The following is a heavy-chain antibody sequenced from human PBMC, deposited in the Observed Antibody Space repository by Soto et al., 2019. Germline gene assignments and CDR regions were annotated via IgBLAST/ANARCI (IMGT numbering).Heavy chain of an antibody. CDR3: ARDDYPYYDDSSGYHFDY. CDR2: ISYDGSNK. Sequence: GGSLILSCAASGFTFSSYGMHWVRQAPGKGLEWVAVISYDGSNKYYADSVKGRFTISRDNSKNTLYLQMNSLRAEDTAVYYCARDDYPYYDDSSGYHFDYWGQGALVTVS. D-gene: IGHD3-22*01. J-gene: IGHJ4*02. CDR1: GFTFSSYG. V-gene: IGHV3-30*03.